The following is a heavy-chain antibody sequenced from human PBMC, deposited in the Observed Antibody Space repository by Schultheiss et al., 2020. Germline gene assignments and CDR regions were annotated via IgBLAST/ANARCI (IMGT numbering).Heavy chain of an antibody. V-gene: IGHV3-15*01. Sequence: GGSLRLSCAASGFTFSNAWMSWVRQAPGKGLEWVGRIKSKTDGGTTDYAAPVKGRFTISRDDSKNTLYLQMNSLKTEDTAVYYCTTGATYYYDSSGYSFDYWGKGTLVTVSS. CDR3: TTGATYYYDSSGYSFDY. J-gene: IGHJ4*02. CDR2: IKSKTDGGTT. D-gene: IGHD3-22*01. CDR1: GFTFSNAW.